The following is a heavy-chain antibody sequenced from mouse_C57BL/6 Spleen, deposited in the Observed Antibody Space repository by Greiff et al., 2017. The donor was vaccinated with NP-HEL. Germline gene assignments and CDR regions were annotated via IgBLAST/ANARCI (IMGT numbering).Heavy chain of an antibody. V-gene: IGHV1-55*01. J-gene: IGHJ2*01. CDR2: IYPGSGST. D-gene: IGHD1-1*01. CDR3: ARTLYGSPYYFDY. Sequence: QLQQPGAELVKPGASVKMSCKASGYTFTSYWITWVKQRPGQGLEWIGDIYPGSGSTNYNEKFKSKATLTVDTSSSTAYMQLSSLTSEDSAVYYCARTLYGSPYYFDYWGQGTTLTVSS. CDR1: GYTFTSYW.